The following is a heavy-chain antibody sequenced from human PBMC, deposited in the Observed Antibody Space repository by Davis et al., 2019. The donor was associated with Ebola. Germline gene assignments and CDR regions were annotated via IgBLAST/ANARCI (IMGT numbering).Heavy chain of an antibody. V-gene: IGHV3-33*01. D-gene: IGHD4-17*01. Sequence: GGSLRLSCAASGFTFSSYGMHWVRQAPGKGLEWVAVLWYDGSNKYYADSVKGRFTISRYNSKNTLYLQMNSLRAEDTAVYYCARDGSYGDPRHYYYYYGMDVWGQGTTVTVS. CDR1: GFTFSSYG. CDR2: LWYDGSNK. J-gene: IGHJ6*02. CDR3: ARDGSYGDPRHYYYYYGMDV.